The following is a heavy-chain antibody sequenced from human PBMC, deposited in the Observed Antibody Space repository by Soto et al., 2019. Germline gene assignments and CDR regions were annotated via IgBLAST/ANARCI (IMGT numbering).Heavy chain of an antibody. V-gene: IGHV1-69*13. CDR3: ARDRGRIAAAGSEPFDP. D-gene: IGHD6-13*01. J-gene: IGHJ5*02. CDR2: IIPIFGTA. CDR1: GGTFSSYA. Sequence: ASVKVSCKASGGTFSSYAISWLRQSPGQGLEWMGGIIPIFGTANYAQKFQGRVTITADESTSTAYMELSSLRSEDTAVYYCARDRGRIAAAGSEPFDPWGQGTLVTVSS.